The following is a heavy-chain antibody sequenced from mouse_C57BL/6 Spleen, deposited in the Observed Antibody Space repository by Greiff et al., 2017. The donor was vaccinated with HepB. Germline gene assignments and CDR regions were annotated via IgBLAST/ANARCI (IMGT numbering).Heavy chain of an antibody. J-gene: IGHJ2*01. D-gene: IGHD1-1*01. V-gene: IGHV1-55*01. Sequence: VQLQQPGAELVKPGASVKMSCKASGYTFTSYWITWVKQRPGQGLEWIGDIYPGSGSTNYNEKFKSKATLTVDTSSSTAYMQLSSLTSEDSAVYYCARGYYGSRGYYFDYWGQGTTLTVSS. CDR2: IYPGSGST. CDR1: GYTFTSYW. CDR3: ARGYYGSRGYYFDY.